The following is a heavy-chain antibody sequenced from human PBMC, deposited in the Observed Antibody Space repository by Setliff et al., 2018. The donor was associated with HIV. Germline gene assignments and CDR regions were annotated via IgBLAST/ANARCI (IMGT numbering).Heavy chain of an antibody. J-gene: IGHJ4*02. Sequence: SLTCTVSGGSISSGSYYWSWIRQPAGKGLEWIGRIYTSGSTNYNPSLKSRVTISVDTSKNQFSLKLRSVTATDTAVYYCARHSPSDYWGQGTLVTVSS. CDR1: GGSISSGSYY. CDR2: IYTSGST. CDR3: ARHSPSDY. V-gene: IGHV4-61*02.